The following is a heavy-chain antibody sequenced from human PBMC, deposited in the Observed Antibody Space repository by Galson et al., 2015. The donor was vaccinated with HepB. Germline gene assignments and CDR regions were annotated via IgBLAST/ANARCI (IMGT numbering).Heavy chain of an antibody. J-gene: IGHJ6*02. Sequence: SLRLSCAASGFTFSSYSMNWVRQAPGKGLEWVPYISSSSSTIYYADSVKGRFTISRDNAKNSLYLQMNSLRAEDTAVYYCARDRFLQQQLFYYYYGMDVWGQGTTVTVSS. CDR2: ISSSSSTI. D-gene: IGHD6-13*01. V-gene: IGHV3-48*01. CDR1: GFTFSSYS. CDR3: ARDRFLQQQLFYYYYGMDV.